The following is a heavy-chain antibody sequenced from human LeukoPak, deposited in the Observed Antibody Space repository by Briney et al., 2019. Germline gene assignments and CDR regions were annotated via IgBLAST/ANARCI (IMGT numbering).Heavy chain of an antibody. J-gene: IGHJ4*02. CDR3: ARHYYGDVYYFDF. CDR2: FYYSGTS. CDR1: GGSISDYY. D-gene: IGHD3-16*01. Sequence: SETLSLTCTVSGGSISDYYWSWLRQPPGKGLEWIGYFYYSGTSRYNPSLKSRVTFSADTSENQFSLKLTPVTAADTAVYYCARHYYGDVYYFDFWGQGTLVTVSS. V-gene: IGHV4-59*08.